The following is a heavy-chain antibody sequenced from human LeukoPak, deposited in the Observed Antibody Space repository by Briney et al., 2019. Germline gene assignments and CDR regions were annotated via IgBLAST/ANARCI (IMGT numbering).Heavy chain of an antibody. Sequence: AAVKVSCKASGYIFDIYAMIWVRQAPGQGLELMGWINTNTGNPTYAQGFTGRFVFSLDTSVSTAYLQISSLKAEDTAVYYCARDYTLTLGSTTYFQHWGQGTLVTVSS. D-gene: IGHD2/OR15-2a*01. J-gene: IGHJ1*01. CDR3: ARDYTLTLGSTTYFQH. CDR1: GYIFDIYA. CDR2: INTNTGNP. V-gene: IGHV7-4-1*02.